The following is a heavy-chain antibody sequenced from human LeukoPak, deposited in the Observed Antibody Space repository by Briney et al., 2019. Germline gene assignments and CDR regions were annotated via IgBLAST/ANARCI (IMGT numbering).Heavy chain of an antibody. D-gene: IGHD4-11*01. CDR2: IYYSGST. CDR1: GGSVSSSSYY. Sequence: SETLSLTCTVSGGSVSSSSYYWGWIRQPPGKGLEWIGSIYYSGSTYYNPSLKSRVTMSVDTSKNQFSLKLSSVTAADTAVYYCARERITVTSQGMDVWGQGTTVTVSS. CDR3: ARERITVTSQGMDV. V-gene: IGHV4-39*02. J-gene: IGHJ6*02.